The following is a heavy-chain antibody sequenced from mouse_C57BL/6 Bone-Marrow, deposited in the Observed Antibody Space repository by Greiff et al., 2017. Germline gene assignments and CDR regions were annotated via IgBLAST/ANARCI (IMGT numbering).Heavy chain of an antibody. Sequence: VQLQQSVAELARPGASVKLSCTASGYNFKSSGISWVKQRTGQGLEWIGEIYPRSGNTYYNAKFKGKATLTADKSSSTAYMERRSLTSEDTAVYFSARGGYGDYYARYYCGRGTSVTVSA. V-gene: IGHV1-81*01. CDR2: IYPRSGNT. CDR3: ARGGYGDYYARYY. D-gene: IGHD2-2*01. J-gene: IGHJ4*01. CDR1: GYNFKSSG.